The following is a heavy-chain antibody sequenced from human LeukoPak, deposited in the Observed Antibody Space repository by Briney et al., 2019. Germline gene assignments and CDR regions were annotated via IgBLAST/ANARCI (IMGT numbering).Heavy chain of an antibody. CDR3: ARAADKLLHFDY. CDR1: GFTFSSYS. J-gene: IGHJ4*02. Sequence: GGSLRLSCAASGFTFSSYSMNWVRQAPGMGLVWVSSISSSSSYIYYADSVKGRFTISRDNARNSLYLQMNSLRAEDTAVYYCARAADKLLHFDYWDQGTLVTVSS. V-gene: IGHV3-21*01. CDR2: ISSSSSYI. D-gene: IGHD2-15*01.